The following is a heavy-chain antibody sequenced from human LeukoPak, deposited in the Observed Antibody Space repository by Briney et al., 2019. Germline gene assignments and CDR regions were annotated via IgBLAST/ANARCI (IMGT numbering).Heavy chain of an antibody. Sequence: GGSLRLSCAASGFTFSNYWMGWVRQAPGKGLEWVGRVRGKGNNYATGYAASVKGRFSISRDDSKSTAYLQMNSLKIGDTAVYYCTRQPQGTGTVDYWGQGTLVTVSP. CDR2: VRGKGNNYAT. V-gene: IGHV3-73*01. J-gene: IGHJ4*02. D-gene: IGHD3/OR15-3a*01. CDR3: TRQPQGTGTVDY. CDR1: GFTFSNYW.